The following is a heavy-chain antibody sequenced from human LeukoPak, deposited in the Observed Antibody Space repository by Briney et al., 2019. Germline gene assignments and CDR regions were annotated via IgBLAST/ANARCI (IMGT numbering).Heavy chain of an antibody. Sequence: PSQTLSLXCTVSGGSISSGSYYWSWIRQPAGKGLEWIGRIYTSGSTNYNPSLKSRVTISVDTSKNQFSLKLSSVTAADTAVYYCARGALAVVAANWFDPWGQGTLVTVSS. CDR1: GGSISSGSYY. J-gene: IGHJ5*02. D-gene: IGHD2-15*01. CDR3: ARGALAVVAANWFDP. V-gene: IGHV4-61*02. CDR2: IYTSGST.